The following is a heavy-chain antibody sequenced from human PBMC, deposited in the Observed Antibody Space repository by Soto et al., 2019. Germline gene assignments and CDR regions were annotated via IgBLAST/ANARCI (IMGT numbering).Heavy chain of an antibody. D-gene: IGHD3-22*01. J-gene: IGHJ3*02. Sequence: GASVKVSCKASGYTFTSYGISWVRQAPGQGLEWMGWISAYNGNTNYAQKFQGRVTITADESTSIAYMELSSLRSEDTAVYYFASMGFDYYDSSGYHPGGYAFDIWGQGTMVT. V-gene: IGHV1-18*01. CDR2: ISAYNGNT. CDR3: ASMGFDYYDSSGYHPGGYAFDI. CDR1: GYTFTSYG.